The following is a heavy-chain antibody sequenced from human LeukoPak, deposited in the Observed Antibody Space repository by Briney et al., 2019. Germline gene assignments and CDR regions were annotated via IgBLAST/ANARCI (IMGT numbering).Heavy chain of an antibody. CDR2: IYTSGST. J-gene: IGHJ5*02. CDR3: ARDSMYYYDSSGYSNWFDP. D-gene: IGHD3-22*01. Sequence: GSLRLSCAASGFTFDDYGMSWIRQPAGKGLEWIGRIYTSGSTNYNPSLKSRVTISVDTSKNQFSLKLSSVTAADTAVYYCARDSMYYYDSSGYSNWFDPWGQGTLVTVSS. CDR1: GFTFDDYG. V-gene: IGHV4-4*07.